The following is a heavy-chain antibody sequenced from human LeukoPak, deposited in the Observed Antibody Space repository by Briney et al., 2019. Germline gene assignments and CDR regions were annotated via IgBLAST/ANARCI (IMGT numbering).Heavy chain of an antibody. Sequence: PGGSLRLSCAASGFTFSDYYMNWIRQAPGKGLEWVSYISGSSSCIYYADSVKGRFTISRDNAKNSLYLQMNSLRAEDTAVYYCARAETTVTRPHWFDPWGQGTLVTVSS. D-gene: IGHD4-17*01. J-gene: IGHJ5*02. CDR3: ARAETTVTRPHWFDP. CDR1: GFTFSDYY. CDR2: ISGSSSCI. V-gene: IGHV3-11*04.